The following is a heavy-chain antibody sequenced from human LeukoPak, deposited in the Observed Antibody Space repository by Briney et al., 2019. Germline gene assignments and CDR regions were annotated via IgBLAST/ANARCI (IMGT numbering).Heavy chain of an antibody. CDR3: ARDLAAAGEQT. D-gene: IGHD6-13*01. V-gene: IGHV4-4*02. J-gene: IGHJ5*02. CDR1: GGSISSSNW. Sequence: PSETLSLTCAVSGGSISSSNWWSWVRQPPGKGLEWIGKIYHSGSTNYNPSLKSRVTISVDTSKNQFSLKLSSVTAADTAVFHCARDLAAAGEQTWGQGTLVTVSS. CDR2: IYHSGST.